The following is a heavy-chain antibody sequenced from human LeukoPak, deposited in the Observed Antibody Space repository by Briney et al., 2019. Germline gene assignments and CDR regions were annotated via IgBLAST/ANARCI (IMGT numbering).Heavy chain of an antibody. J-gene: IGHJ3*02. CDR2: ISYDGSNK. Sequence: GGSLRLSCAASGFNFRGFGMHWVRQAPGKGLEWVAVISYDGSNKYYADSVKGRFTISRDNSKNTLYLQMNSLRAEDTAVYYCAKGLRGLGFGESILDAFDIWGQGTMVTVSS. D-gene: IGHD3-10*01. CDR3: AKGLRGLGFGESILDAFDI. CDR1: GFNFRGFG. V-gene: IGHV3-30*18.